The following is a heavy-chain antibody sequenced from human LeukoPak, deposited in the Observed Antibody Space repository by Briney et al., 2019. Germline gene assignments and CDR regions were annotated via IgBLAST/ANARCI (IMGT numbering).Heavy chain of an antibody. Sequence: PSETLSLTCTVSGGSISSYYWSWIRQPPGKGLEWIGYIYYSGSTSYNPSLKSRVTISVDTSKNQFSLKLSSVTAADTAVYYCARLAYSSGWTRLYYFDYWGQGTLVTVSS. V-gene: IGHV4-59*01. J-gene: IGHJ4*02. CDR3: ARLAYSSGWTRLYYFDY. CDR2: IYYSGST. CDR1: GGSISSYY. D-gene: IGHD6-19*01.